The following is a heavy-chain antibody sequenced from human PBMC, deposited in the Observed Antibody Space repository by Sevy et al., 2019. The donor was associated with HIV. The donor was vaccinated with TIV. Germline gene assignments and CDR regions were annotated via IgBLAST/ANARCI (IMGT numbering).Heavy chain of an antibody. V-gene: IGHV4-61*02. CDR3: ARATPGVTSTSGAFDP. Sequence: SQTLSLTCTVSGGSISSGTYYWNWIRQPAGKGLEWIGRIYTSGSSDYSPSLKSRVTMSIDTSKNQFSLKRSSLTAADTAVYYCARATPGVTSTSGAFDPWGQGTLVTVSS. CDR2: IYTSGSS. D-gene: IGHD7-27*01. J-gene: IGHJ5*02. CDR1: GGSISSGTYY.